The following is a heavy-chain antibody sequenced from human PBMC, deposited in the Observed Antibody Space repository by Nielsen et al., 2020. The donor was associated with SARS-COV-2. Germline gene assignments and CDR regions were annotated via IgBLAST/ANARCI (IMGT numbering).Heavy chain of an antibody. V-gene: IGHV4-59*04. J-gene: IGHJ5*02. CDR1: GGSISSYY. CDR3: ARWGNIAAAGWFDP. D-gene: IGHD6-13*01. Sequence: SETLSLTCTVSGGSISSYYWSWIRQPPGKGLEWIGYIYYSGSIYYNPSLKSRVTMSVDTSKNQFSLKLSSVTAVDTAVYYCARWGNIAAAGWFDPWGQGTLVTVSS. CDR2: IYYSGSI.